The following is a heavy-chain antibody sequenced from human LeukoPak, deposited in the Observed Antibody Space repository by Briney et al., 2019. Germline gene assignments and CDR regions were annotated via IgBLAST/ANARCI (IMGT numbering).Heavy chain of an antibody. CDR1: GYTFTNNA. D-gene: IGHD3-10*01. Sequence: ASVKVSCKTSGYTFTNNAINWVRQAPGQGLEWMGWINTNTGNPTYAQGFTGRFVFSLDTSVSTAYLQISSLKAEDTAVYYCARDSKYYYGSGSYYTDYYYYMDVWGKGTTVTVSS. V-gene: IGHV7-4-1*02. CDR2: INTNTGNP. CDR3: ARDSKYYYGSGSYYTDYYYYMDV. J-gene: IGHJ6*03.